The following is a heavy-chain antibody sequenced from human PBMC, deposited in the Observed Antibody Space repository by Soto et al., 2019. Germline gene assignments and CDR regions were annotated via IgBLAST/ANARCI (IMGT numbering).Heavy chain of an antibody. V-gene: IGHV3-7*05. Sequence: EVQLVESGGGLVQPGGSLRLSCAASGFTFSSYWMSWVRQAPGKGLEWVANIKQDGSEKYYVDSVKGRFTISRDNAKNSLYLQMNSLRAEDTAVYYCARERGYGDYGRYYYYGMDVWGQGTTVTVSS. CDR3: ARERGYGDYGRYYYYGMDV. CDR1: GFTFSSYW. CDR2: IKQDGSEK. J-gene: IGHJ6*02. D-gene: IGHD4-17*01.